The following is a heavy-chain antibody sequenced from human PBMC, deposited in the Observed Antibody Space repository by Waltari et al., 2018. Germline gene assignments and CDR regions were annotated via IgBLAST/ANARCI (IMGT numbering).Heavy chain of an antibody. D-gene: IGHD3-22*01. J-gene: IGHJ4*02. V-gene: IGHV3-49*04. Sequence: EVQLVESGGGLVQPGRSLRLSCTASGFTFGDYAMSWVRQAPGKGLEWVGFIRSKAYGGTTEYAASVIGRFTISRDDSKSIAYLQMNSLKTEDTAVYYCTRGGGDYDSSGYYHDYWGQGTLVTVSS. CDR3: TRGGGDYDSSGYYHDY. CDR2: IRSKAYGGTT. CDR1: GFTFGDYA.